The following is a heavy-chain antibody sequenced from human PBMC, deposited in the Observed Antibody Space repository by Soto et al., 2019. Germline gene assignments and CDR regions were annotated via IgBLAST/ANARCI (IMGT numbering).Heavy chain of an antibody. V-gene: IGHV2-5*02. CDR3: ALQGRYYDSSGYPDY. J-gene: IGHJ4*02. D-gene: IGHD3-22*01. CDR2: IYWDDDK. Sequence: QITLKESGPPLVQPTQTLTLTCTFSGFSLSTSGVGVGWIRQPPGKALEWLALIYWDDDKRYSPSLKSRLTITKDTSKNQVVLTMTNMDPVDTATYYCALQGRYYDSSGYPDYWGQGTLVTVSS. CDR1: GFSLSTSGVG.